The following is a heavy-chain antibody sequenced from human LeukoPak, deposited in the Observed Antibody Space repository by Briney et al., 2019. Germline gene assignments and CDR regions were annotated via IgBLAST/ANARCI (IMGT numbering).Heavy chain of an antibody. J-gene: IGHJ4*02. CDR2: INWNGGST. CDR3: ARDIRLSGSYLFDY. CDR1: GFTFDDYS. Sequence: GGSLRLSCAASGFTFDDYSMSWVRQAPGKGLEWVSGINWNGGSTGYADSVKGRFTISRDNAKNSLYLQVNSLRAEDTALYYCARDIRLSGSYLFDYWGQGTLVTVSS. D-gene: IGHD1-26*01. V-gene: IGHV3-20*04.